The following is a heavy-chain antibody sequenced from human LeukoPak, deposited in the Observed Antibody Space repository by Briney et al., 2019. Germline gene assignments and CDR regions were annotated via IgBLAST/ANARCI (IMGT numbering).Heavy chain of an antibody. D-gene: IGHD2-21*02. V-gene: IGHV1-69*05. CDR2: IIPIFGTP. CDR3: ARVSVAGGDWNYIDY. J-gene: IGHJ4*02. Sequence: ASVKVSCKASGGTFNSYAISWVRQAPGQGLEWVGRIIPIFGTPNYAQKFQGRVTITTDESTSTAYMELSSLRSEDTAVYYCARVSVAGGDWNYIDYWGQGTLVTVSS. CDR1: GGTFNSYA.